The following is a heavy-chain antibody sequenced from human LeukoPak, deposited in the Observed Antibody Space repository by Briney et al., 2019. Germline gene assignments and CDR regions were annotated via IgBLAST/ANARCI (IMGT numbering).Heavy chain of an antibody. Sequence: SETLSLTCSVSGDSISNNYWSWIRQPPGKGLEWIGYIYDSWRTKYNPSLTSRVTISADTSKNLFSLKLTSVTAADTALYYCATCRDEFGDYGFTSWGQGTLVTVS. V-gene: IGHV4-59*01. D-gene: IGHD4-17*01. J-gene: IGHJ5*02. CDR3: ATCRDEFGDYGFTS. CDR1: GDSISNNY. CDR2: IYDSWRT.